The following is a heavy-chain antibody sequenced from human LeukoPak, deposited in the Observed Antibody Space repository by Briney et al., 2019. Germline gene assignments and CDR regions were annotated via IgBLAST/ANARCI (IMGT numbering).Heavy chain of an antibody. J-gene: IGHJ4*02. V-gene: IGHV1-69*13. CDR1: GGTFSSYA. CDR2: IIPIFGTA. D-gene: IGHD3-22*01. Sequence: ASVKVSCKASGGTFSSYAISWVRQAPGQGLEWMGGIIPIFGTANYAQKFQGRVTITADESTSTAYMELSSLRSEDTAVYYCARDYSSGYYGRIWGPFFDYWGQGTLVTVSS. CDR3: ARDYSSGYYGRIWGPFFDY.